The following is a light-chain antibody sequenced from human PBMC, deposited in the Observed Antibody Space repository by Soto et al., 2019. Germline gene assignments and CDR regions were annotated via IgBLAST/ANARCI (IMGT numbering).Light chain of an antibody. CDR2: AAS. CDR1: ESVTSTY. CDR3: HLFGSSPRYT. V-gene: IGKV3-20*01. J-gene: IGKJ2*01. Sequence: EVVLTQSPGTLSLSPGERATLSCRTSESVTSTYLAWYQQKPGQPPRLLIYAASSRSACIPDRFSGSGSGTDFTLTISRLEPEDFAVYYCHLFGSSPRYTFGRGTKLEIK.